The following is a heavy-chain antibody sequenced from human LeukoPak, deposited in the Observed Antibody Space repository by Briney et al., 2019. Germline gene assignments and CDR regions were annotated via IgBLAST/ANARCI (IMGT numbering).Heavy chain of an antibody. J-gene: IGHJ4*02. CDR1: GFTFSSYS. D-gene: IGHD6-13*01. V-gene: IGHV3-48*01. CDR3: ARDGAAADIPEPDY. Sequence: GGPLRLSCAASGFTFSSYSMNWVRQAPGKGLEWVSYISSSSSTIYYADSVKGRFTISRDNAKNSLYLQMNSLRAEDTAVYYCARDGAAADIPEPDYWGQGTLVTVSS. CDR2: ISSSSSTI.